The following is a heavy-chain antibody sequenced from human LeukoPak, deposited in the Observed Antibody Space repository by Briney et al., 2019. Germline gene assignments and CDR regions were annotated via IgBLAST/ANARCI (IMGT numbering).Heavy chain of an antibody. CDR1: GGSISSSSYY. Sequence: SETLSLTCTVSGGSISSSSYYWGWIRQPPGKGLEWIGSIYYSGSTYYNPSLKSRVTISVDTSKNQFSLKLSSVTAADTAVYYCARSSPFSGLSWGQGTLVTVSS. D-gene: IGHD2/OR15-2a*01. CDR2: IYYSGST. J-gene: IGHJ5*02. V-gene: IGHV4-39*01. CDR3: ARSSPFSGLS.